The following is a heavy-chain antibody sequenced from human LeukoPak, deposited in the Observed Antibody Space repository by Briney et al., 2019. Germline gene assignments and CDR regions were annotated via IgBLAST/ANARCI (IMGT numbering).Heavy chain of an antibody. J-gene: IGHJ5*02. CDR1: ALTFTNSG. D-gene: IGHD6-13*01. CDR2: ITGSGTNT. Sequence: GRSLTPSCAPSALTFTNSGSSSARHAPGNGLGWVSCITGSGTNTNYADSVKGRFTISRDNSKNTLYLQMSTLRDEDTAVYYCVKSPETAAGNWFDPWGQGTLVTVSS. V-gene: IGHV3-23*01. CDR3: VKSPETAAGNWFDP.